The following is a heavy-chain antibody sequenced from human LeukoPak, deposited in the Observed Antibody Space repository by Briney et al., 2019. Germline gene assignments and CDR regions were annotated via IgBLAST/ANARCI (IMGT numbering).Heavy chain of an antibody. CDR1: GFTFSSYE. CDR3: ARETYYYDSSGYYGVDY. J-gene: IGHJ4*02. CDR2: ISSSGSTI. D-gene: IGHD3-22*01. Sequence: PGXXXXLSCAASGFTFSSYEMNWVRQAPGKGLEWVSYISSSGSTIYYADSVKGRFTISRDNAKNSLYLQMNSLRAEDTAVYYCARETYYYDSSGYYGVDYWGQGTLVTVSS. V-gene: IGHV3-48*03.